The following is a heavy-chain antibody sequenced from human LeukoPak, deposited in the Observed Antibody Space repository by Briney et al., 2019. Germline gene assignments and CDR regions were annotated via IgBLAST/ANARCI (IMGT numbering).Heavy chain of an antibody. CDR3: ARDLSPYYDSSGYYPDY. J-gene: IGHJ4*02. D-gene: IGHD3-22*01. Sequence: ASVKVSCKASGYTFTSYGISWVRQAPGQGLEWMGWISAYNGNTNYAQKLQGRVTMTTDTSTSTACMELRSLRSDDTAVYYCARDLSPYYDSSGYYPDYWGQGTLVTVSS. V-gene: IGHV1-18*01. CDR1: GYTFTSYG. CDR2: ISAYNGNT.